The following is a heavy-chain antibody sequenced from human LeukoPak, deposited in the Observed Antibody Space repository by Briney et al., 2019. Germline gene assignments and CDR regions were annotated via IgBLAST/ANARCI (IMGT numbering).Heavy chain of an antibody. D-gene: IGHD3-10*01. CDR2: IYHSGNT. V-gene: IGHV4-4*02. Sequence: PSETLSLTCAVSGGSISSNNWWTWVRQPPGKGLEWIGEIYHSGNTNYNPSLRGRVTISVDKSKNQFSLKLTSVTAADTAVYYCVRLNLNFVSGSYSWGQGTLVTVSS. CDR3: VRLNLNFVSGSYS. J-gene: IGHJ4*02. CDR1: GGSISSNNW.